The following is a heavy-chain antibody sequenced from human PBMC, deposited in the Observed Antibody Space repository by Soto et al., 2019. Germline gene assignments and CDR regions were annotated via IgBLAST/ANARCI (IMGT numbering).Heavy chain of an antibody. CDR3: AKAVLAAAFDY. D-gene: IGHD6-13*01. CDR2: ISYDGSNK. Sequence: GGSLRLSCAASGFSFSSYGMHGVRQAPGKGLEWVAVISYDGSNKYYADSVKGRFTISRDNSKNTLYLQMNSLRAEDTAVYYCAKAVLAAAFDYWGQGALVTVSS. CDR1: GFSFSSYG. J-gene: IGHJ4*02. V-gene: IGHV3-30*18.